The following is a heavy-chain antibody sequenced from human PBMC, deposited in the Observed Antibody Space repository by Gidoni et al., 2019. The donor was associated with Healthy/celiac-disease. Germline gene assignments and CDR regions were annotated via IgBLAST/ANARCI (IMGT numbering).Heavy chain of an antibody. Sequence: EVQLVESGGGVVRPGGSLRLSCAASGFTFVDSGMSWVRQAPGKGLEWVSGINGNGGSTGYADSVKGRFTISRDNAKNSLYLQMNSLRAEDTALYHCARDGGIAAHQGAFDIWGQGTMVTVSS. CDR2: INGNGGST. V-gene: IGHV3-20*01. CDR1: GFTFVDSG. CDR3: ARDGGIAAHQGAFDI. J-gene: IGHJ3*02. D-gene: IGHD6-6*01.